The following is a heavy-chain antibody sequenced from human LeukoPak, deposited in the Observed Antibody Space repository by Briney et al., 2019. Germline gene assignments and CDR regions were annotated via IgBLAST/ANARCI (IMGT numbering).Heavy chain of an antibody. V-gene: IGHV3-53*01. Sequence: GGSLRLSCAASGFTVSSNYMTWVRQAPGKGLEWVLVIYSGGSTYYADPVKGRFTISRDNSKNTVYLQMNSLRADDTAVYYCARDAGYRGLFDYWGQGTLVTVSS. CDR3: ARDAGYRGLFDY. J-gene: IGHJ4*02. D-gene: IGHD5-12*01. CDR2: IYSGGST. CDR1: GFTVSSNY.